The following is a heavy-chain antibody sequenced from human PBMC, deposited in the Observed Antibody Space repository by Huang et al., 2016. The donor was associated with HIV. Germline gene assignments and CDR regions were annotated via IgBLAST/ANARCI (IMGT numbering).Heavy chain of an antibody. CDR3: ARLTSGWYQDY. V-gene: IGHV1-8*01. J-gene: IGHJ4*02. CDR2: INPDSGKT. Sequence: QVQLVQSGAEVKKPGASVKVSCSASGYSFTNYDINWVRQATGQGLEWMGWINPDSGKTADAQKFQGRVTMTRNTRTGTAYMELRSLRSDDTAVYYCARLTSGWYQDYWGQGTLVTVSS. D-gene: IGHD6-19*01. CDR1: GYSFTNYD.